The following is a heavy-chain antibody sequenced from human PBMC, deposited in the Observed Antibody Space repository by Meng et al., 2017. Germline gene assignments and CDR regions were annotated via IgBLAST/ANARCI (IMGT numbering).Heavy chain of an antibody. CDR3: ASRATMVRGVPNWFDP. J-gene: IGHJ5*02. D-gene: IGHD3-10*01. Sequence: GPLQGSGPGLVKPSGTLSLTCAVSGGSISSSNWWSWVRQPPGKGLEWIGEIYHSGSTNYNPSLKSRVTISVDKSKNQFSLKLSSVTAADTAVYYCASRATMVRGVPNWFDPWGQGTLVTVSS. CDR2: IYHSGST. V-gene: IGHV4-4*02. CDR1: GGSISSSNW.